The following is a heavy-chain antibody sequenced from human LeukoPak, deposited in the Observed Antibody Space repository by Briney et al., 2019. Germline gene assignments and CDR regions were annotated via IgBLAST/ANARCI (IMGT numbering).Heavy chain of an antibody. V-gene: IGHV3-53*01. CDR3: ATGYSSGWYSEYYFDY. J-gene: IGHJ4*02. CDR1: GFTVSSNY. CDR2: IYSGGST. D-gene: IGHD6-19*01. Sequence: GVSLRLSCAASGFTVSSNYMSWVRQAPGKGLEWVSVIYSGGSTYYADSVKGRFTISRDNSKNTLYLQMNSLRAEDTAVYYCATGYSSGWYSEYYFDYWGQGTLVTVSS.